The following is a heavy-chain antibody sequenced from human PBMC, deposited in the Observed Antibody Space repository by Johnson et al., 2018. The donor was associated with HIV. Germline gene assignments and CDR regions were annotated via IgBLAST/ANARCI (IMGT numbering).Heavy chain of an antibody. Sequence: VQLVESGGGLVQPGGSLRLSCAASGFTVSSNYMSWVRQAPGKGLELVSVIYSGGSTYYADSVKGRFTISRDNSKNTLYLQMNSLRAEDTAVYYCARGSYYDSSGDAFDIWGQGTMVTVSS. CDR3: ARGSYYDSSGDAFDI. D-gene: IGHD3-22*01. CDR1: GFTVSSNY. CDR2: IYSGGST. J-gene: IGHJ3*02. V-gene: IGHV3-66*02.